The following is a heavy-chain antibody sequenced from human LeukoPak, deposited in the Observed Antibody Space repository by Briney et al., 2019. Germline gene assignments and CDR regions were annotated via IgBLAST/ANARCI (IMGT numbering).Heavy chain of an antibody. J-gene: IGHJ4*02. CDR2: ISSSSSYI. CDR3: ARDDTIDCGDYVFDY. CDR1: GFTFSSYS. D-gene: IGHD4-17*01. Sequence: GGSLRLSCAASGFTFSSYSMNWVRQAPGKGLEWVSSISSSSSYIYYADSVKGRFTISRDNDKNSLYLQMNSLRAEDTAVYYCARDDTIDCGDYVFDYWGQGTLVTVSS. V-gene: IGHV3-21*01.